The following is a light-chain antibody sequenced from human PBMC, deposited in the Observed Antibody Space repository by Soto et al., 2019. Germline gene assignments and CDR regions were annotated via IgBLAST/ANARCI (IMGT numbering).Light chain of an antibody. Sequence: EIVMTQSPATLSVSPGERATLSCRASQSVGSDLAWYLHTPGQPPRLLIYGASTRATCIPGRFSGSGSGTEFTLTISSLQSEDFAVYFCQQYNNWPPWTLGQGAKVDIK. CDR2: GAS. V-gene: IGKV3-15*01. CDR1: QSVGSD. CDR3: QQYNNWPPWT. J-gene: IGKJ1*01.